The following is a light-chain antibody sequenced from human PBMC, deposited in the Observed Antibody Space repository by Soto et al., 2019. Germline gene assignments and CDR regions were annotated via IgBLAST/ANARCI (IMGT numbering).Light chain of an antibody. J-gene: IGLJ1*01. CDR3: SSYAGSNNYV. CDR2: EVS. CDR1: SSDVGAYNY. Sequence: QSVLTQPPSASGSPGQSVTISCTGTSSDVGAYNYLSWYQQHPGKAPKLMIYEVSKRPSGVPDRFSGSKSGNTASLTVSGLQADDEADYYCSSYAGSNNYVFGTGTKLTVL. V-gene: IGLV2-8*01.